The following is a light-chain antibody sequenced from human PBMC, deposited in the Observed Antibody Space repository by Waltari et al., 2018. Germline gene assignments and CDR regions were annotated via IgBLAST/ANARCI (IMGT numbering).Light chain of an antibody. Sequence: SYVLTQPPSVSVAPGETASVTCGGDSIGSKSVHCYQQKPGQAPVLVIYYDSDRPSGIPERFSGSNSGDTATLTLSRVEVGDEADYYCQVWDGNNDVGVFGGGTKLTVL. V-gene: IGLV3-21*04. CDR3: QVWDGNNDVGV. J-gene: IGLJ3*02. CDR1: SIGSKS. CDR2: YDS.